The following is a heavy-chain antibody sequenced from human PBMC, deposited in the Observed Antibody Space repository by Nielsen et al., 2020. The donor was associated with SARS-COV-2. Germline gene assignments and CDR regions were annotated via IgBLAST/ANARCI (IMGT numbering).Heavy chain of an antibody. CDR1: GGSISGYY. CDR2: INHSGST. CDR3: ARGQRKITRYFDRGYFDY. D-gene: IGHD3-9*01. J-gene: IGHJ4*02. Sequence: SETLSLTCSVSGGSISGYYWSWIRQPPGKGLEWIGEINHSGSTNYNPSLKSRVTISVDTSKNQFSLKLSSVTAADTAVYYCARGQRKITRYFDRGYFDYWGQGTLVTVSS. V-gene: IGHV4-34*01.